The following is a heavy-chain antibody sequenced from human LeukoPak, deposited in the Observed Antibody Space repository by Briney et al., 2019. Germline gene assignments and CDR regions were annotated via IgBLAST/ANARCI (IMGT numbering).Heavy chain of an antibody. V-gene: IGHV3-21*01. J-gene: IGHJ3*02. Sequence: PGGSLRLSCAASGFTFSSYSMNWVRQAPGKGLEWVSSISSSSSYIYYADSVKGRFTISRDNAKNSLYLQMNSLRAEDTAVYYCARDDIAAGVDAFDIWGQGTMVTVSS. CDR3: ARDDIAAGVDAFDI. CDR2: ISSSSSYI. D-gene: IGHD6-13*01. CDR1: GFTFSSYS.